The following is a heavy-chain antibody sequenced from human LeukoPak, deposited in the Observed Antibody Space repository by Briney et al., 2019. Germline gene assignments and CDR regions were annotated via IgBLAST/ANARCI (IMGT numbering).Heavy chain of an antibody. D-gene: IGHD6-13*01. Sequence: GASVKVSCKVSGYTLTELSMHWVRQAPGKGLEWMGGFDPEDGETIYAQKFQGRVTMTRDTSISTAYMELSRLRSDDTAVYYCARSRALGQQLVLFFDYWGQGTLVTVSS. CDR3: ARSRALGQQLVLFFDY. V-gene: IGHV1-24*01. J-gene: IGHJ4*02. CDR2: FDPEDGET. CDR1: GYTLTELS.